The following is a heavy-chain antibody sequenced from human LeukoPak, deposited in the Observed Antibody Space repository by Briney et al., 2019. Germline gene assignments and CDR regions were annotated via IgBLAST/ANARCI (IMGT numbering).Heavy chain of an antibody. V-gene: IGHV3-9*01. D-gene: IGHD3-10*01. CDR3: TYYYGSGAT. CDR1: GFTFDDYA. J-gene: IGHJ5*02. Sequence: PGGSLRLSCAASGFTFDDYAMHWVRQAPGKGLEWVSGISWNSGSIGYADSVKGRFTISRDNAKNSLYLQMNSLRAEDTALYYCTYYYGSGATWGQGTLVTVSS. CDR2: ISWNSGSI.